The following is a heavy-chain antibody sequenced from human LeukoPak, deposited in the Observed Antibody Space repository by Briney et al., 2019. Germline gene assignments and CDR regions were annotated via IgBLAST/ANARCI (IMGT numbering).Heavy chain of an antibody. Sequence: GGSLRLSCAASGFTFSSYSMNWVRQAPGKGLEWVSSISSSSNYIYYADSVKGRFTISRDNAKNTMYLQMNSLRAEDTAVYYCARGADTGYSSDCWGQGTLVPVSS. CDR3: ARGADTGYSSDC. V-gene: IGHV3-21*01. CDR2: ISSSSNYI. CDR1: GFTFSSYS. D-gene: IGHD6-13*01. J-gene: IGHJ4*02.